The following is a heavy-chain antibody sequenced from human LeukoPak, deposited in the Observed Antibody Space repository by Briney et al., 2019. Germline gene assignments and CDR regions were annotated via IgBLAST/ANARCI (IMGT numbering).Heavy chain of an antibody. CDR2: IYRGGDT. V-gene: IGHV3-66*01. J-gene: IGHJ5*02. Sequence: GGSLRLSCVASGFTVSTNYMSWVHQAPGKGPEWISIIYRGGDTYYADSVKGRFTISRDNSKNTLYLQMNAVSAEDTAVYYCVRDKRYCTSGRCWGVQFGPWGQGTLVTVSS. D-gene: IGHD2-8*01. CDR1: GFTVSTNY. CDR3: VRDKRYCTSGRCWGVQFGP.